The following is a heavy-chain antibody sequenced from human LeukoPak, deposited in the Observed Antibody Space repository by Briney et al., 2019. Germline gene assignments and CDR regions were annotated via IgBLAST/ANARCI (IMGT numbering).Heavy chain of an antibody. CDR3: ARSCSGGSCYPDS. CDR1: GFTFSNYG. D-gene: IGHD2-15*01. V-gene: IGHV3-30*02. CDR2: IRFDGSNK. Sequence: PGGSLRLSCAASGFTFSNYGMHWVRQAPGKGLEWVAFIRFDGSNKYYADSVKGRFTISRDNSKNTLYLQMNSLRAEDTAVYYCARSCSGGSCYPDSWGRGTLVTVSS. J-gene: IGHJ4*02.